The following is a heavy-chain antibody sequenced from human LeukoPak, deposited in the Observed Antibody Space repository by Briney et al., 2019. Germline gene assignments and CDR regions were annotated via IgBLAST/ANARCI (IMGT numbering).Heavy chain of an antibody. Sequence: PGGSLRLSCAASGFTFSSYAMSWVRQAPGKGLEWVSAISGGGVSTYYADSVKGRFTISRDNSKNMLYLQMNSLRAEDTAVYYCAKAAPGIAVAGTYFDYWGQGTLVTVSS. V-gene: IGHV3-23*01. CDR2: ISGGGVST. CDR3: AKAAPGIAVAGTYFDY. D-gene: IGHD6-19*01. J-gene: IGHJ4*02. CDR1: GFTFSSYA.